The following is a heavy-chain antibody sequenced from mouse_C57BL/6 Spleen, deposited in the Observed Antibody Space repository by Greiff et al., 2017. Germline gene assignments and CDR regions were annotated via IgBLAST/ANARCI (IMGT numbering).Heavy chain of an antibody. D-gene: IGHD1-1*01. CDR1: GFTFTDYY. CDR2: IRNKANGYTT. J-gene: IGHJ2*01. CDR3: ARYYYGSSYYFDD. V-gene: IGHV7-3*01. Sequence: DVMLVESGGGLVQPGGSLSLSCAASGFTFTDYYMSWVRQPPGKALEWLGFIRNKANGYTTEYSATVKGPFTISRDNSQSILYLQMNALRADDSATYYCARYYYGSSYYFDDWGQGTTLTVSS.